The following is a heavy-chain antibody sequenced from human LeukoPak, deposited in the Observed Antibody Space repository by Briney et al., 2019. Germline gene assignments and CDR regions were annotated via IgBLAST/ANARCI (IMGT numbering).Heavy chain of an antibody. Sequence: GGSLRLSCAASDFTFTNYDMNWVRQAPGKGLEWVSSISGFSNYIYYADSVKGRFTISRDNAKNSLYLQMNSLRAEDTAVYYCARDPSGYGNYWGQGTLVTVSS. D-gene: IGHD3-22*01. CDR2: ISGFSNYI. V-gene: IGHV3-21*01. CDR3: ARDPSGYGNY. CDR1: DFTFTNYD. J-gene: IGHJ4*02.